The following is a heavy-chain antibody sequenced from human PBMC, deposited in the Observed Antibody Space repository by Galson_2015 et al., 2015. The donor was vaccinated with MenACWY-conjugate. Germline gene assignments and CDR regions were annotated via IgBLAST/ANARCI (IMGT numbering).Heavy chain of an antibody. CDR1: GGSISSSSYY. Sequence: ETLSLTCTVSGGSISSSSYYWGWIRQPPGKGLEWIGSIYYSGSTYYNPSLKSRVTISVDTSKNQFSLKLSSVTAADTAVYYCARVLQAGWFDPWGQGTLVTVSS. J-gene: IGHJ5*02. CDR2: IYYSGST. CDR3: ARVLQAGWFDP. V-gene: IGHV4-39*07.